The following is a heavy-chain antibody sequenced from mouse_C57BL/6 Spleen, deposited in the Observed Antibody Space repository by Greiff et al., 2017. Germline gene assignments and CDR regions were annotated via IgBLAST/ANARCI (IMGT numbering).Heavy chain of an antibody. D-gene: IGHD1-1*01. J-gene: IGHJ2*01. CDR1: GYTFTSYW. CDR2: INPSSGYT. CDR3: ARYYYAGSYFDY. V-gene: IGHV1-7*01. Sequence: QLQESGSELAKPGASVKLSCKASGYTFTSYWMHWVKQRPGQGLEWIGYINPSSGYTKYNQKFKDKATLTADKSSSSAYMPLSSLTYEDSAVSSCARYYYAGSYFDYWGQGTTLTVSS.